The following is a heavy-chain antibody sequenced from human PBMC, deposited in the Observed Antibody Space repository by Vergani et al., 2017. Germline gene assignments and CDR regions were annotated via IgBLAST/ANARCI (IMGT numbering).Heavy chain of an antibody. V-gene: IGHV1-46*01. J-gene: IGHJ3*02. CDR2: INPSGGST. CDR3: ARGIAAADAPDACDI. Sequence: VQLVQSGAEVKKPGASVKVSCKASGYTFTSYYMHWVRQAPGQGLEWMGIINPSGGSTSYAQKFQGRVTMTRDTSTSTVYMELSSLRSEDTAVYYCARGIAAADAPDACDIWGQGTMVTVSS. D-gene: IGHD6-13*01. CDR1: GYTFTSYY.